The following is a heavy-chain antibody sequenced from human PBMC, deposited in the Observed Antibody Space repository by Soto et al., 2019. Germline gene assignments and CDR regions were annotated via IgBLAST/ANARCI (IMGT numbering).Heavy chain of an antibody. CDR2: IYYSGST. V-gene: IGHV4-31*03. CDR3: ARVMVIVATGGNAFDI. Sequence: QVQLQESGPGLVKPSQTLSLTCTVSGGSISSGGYYWSWIRQHPGKGLEWIGYIYYSGSTYYNPSLQSRVTVSVDPSKNQFSLKLSSVTAADTAVYYCARVMVIVATGGNAFDIWGQGTMVTVSS. J-gene: IGHJ3*02. CDR1: GGSISSGGYY. D-gene: IGHD5-12*01.